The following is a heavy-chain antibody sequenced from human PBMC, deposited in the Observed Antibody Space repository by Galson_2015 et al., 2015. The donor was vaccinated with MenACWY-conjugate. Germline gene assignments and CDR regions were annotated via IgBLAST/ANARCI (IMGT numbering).Heavy chain of an antibody. V-gene: IGHV4-4*02. CDR2: VNQSGSA. D-gene: IGHD6-13*01. Sequence: WTWVRQSPGKGLEWIGEVNQSGSANYNPSLKSRVTISVDKSKNQFSLKLTSVTAADTALYYCARSGSSLYNWLDPWGQGTLVTVSS. CDR3: ARSGSSLYNWLDP. J-gene: IGHJ5*02.